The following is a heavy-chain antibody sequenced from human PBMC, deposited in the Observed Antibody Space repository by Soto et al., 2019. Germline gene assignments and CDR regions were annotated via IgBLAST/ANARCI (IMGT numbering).Heavy chain of an antibody. J-gene: IGHJ6*02. CDR3: ARQVPAANYYYYGMDV. CDR2: INHSGST. D-gene: IGHD2-2*01. Sequence: LALTCAVYGGSFSGYYWSWIRQPPGKGLEWIGEINHSGSTNYNPSLKSRVTISVDTSKNQFSLKLSSVTAADTAVYYCARQVPAANYYYYGMDVWGQGTTVTVSS. CDR1: GGSFSGYY. V-gene: IGHV4-34*01.